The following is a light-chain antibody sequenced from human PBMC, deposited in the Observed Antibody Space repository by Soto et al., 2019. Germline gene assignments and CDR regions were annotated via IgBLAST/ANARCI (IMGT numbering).Light chain of an antibody. CDR3: RQRSHWPFT. V-gene: IGKV3-11*01. J-gene: IGKJ3*01. CDR1: QSVSSY. Sequence: EIVLTQSPATLSLSPGERATLSCRASQSVSSYLAWYPQKPGQAPRVLIYDASNRATGIPARFSGRGSGTYFTLTISSLEPEDFAVYYCRQRSHWPFTLRPGTKLDIK. CDR2: DAS.